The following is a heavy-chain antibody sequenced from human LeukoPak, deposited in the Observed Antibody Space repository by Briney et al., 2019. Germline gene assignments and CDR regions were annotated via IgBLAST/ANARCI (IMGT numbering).Heavy chain of an antibody. CDR1: GYSFTSYW. CDR2: IYPGDSDT. J-gene: IGHJ6*02. V-gene: IGHV5-51*01. Sequence: GESLKISCKGSGYSFTSYWIGWVRQMPGKGLEWMGIIYPGDSDTRYSSSFQGQVTISADKSISTAYLQWSSLKASDTAMYYCARLDYDFWSGNYYYGMDVWGQGTTVTVSS. D-gene: IGHD3-3*01. CDR3: ARLDYDFWSGNYYYGMDV.